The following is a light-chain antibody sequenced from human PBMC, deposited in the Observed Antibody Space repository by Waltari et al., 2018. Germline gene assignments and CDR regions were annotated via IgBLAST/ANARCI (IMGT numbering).Light chain of an antibody. V-gene: IGLV7-46*01. CDR1: TGPVTSGDY. CDR2: DPS. Sequence: QAVLTQEPSLTVPPRGTVTLTCASTTGPVTSGDYPYWFHQKPGQAPRTLIFDPSHRHSWTPARCSGSLLGGKSALTLSGAQPEDEAEYYCLLAYNDDRSVFGGGTKLTVL. J-gene: IGLJ3*02. CDR3: LLAYNDDRSV.